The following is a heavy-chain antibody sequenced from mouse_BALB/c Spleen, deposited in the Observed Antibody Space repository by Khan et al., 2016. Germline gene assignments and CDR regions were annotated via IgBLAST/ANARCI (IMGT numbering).Heavy chain of an antibody. V-gene: IGHV5-15*02. CDR1: GFTFSDYG. CDR2: ISNLAYSI. CDR3: ARDKEGFDY. J-gene: IGHJ2*01. Sequence: EVELVESGGGLVQPGGSRKLSCAASGFTFSDYGMAWCRQAPGKGHEWVAFISNLAYSIYYADTVTGRFTITRENAKNTLFLEMSSLRSEDTAIYYCARDKEGFDYWGQGTTLTVSS.